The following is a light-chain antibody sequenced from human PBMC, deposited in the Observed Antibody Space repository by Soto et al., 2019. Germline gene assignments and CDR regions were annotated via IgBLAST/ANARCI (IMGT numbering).Light chain of an antibody. CDR3: HQTYSSPGT. Sequence: DIHMIQSPSSLSASVGDRVMITCRASQSIDRYLSWYLEKPGKAPKLLIFGASSLQSGVPARFSGSGSGTHFTLTISSLQPADFGSYYCHQTYSSPGTFGQGTKLVIK. CDR2: GAS. V-gene: IGKV1-39*01. J-gene: IGKJ1*01. CDR1: QSIDRY.